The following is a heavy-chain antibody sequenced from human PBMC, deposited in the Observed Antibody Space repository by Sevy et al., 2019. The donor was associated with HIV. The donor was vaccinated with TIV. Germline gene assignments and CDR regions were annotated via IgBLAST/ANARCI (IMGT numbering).Heavy chain of an antibody. D-gene: IGHD3-3*01. CDR3: VCGNDFWSGYYESNYYGMDV. CDR1: GFTFSSYG. CDR2: IRYDGSNK. Sequence: GSLRLSCAASGFTFSSYGMHWVRQAPGKGLEWVAFIRYDGSNKYYADSVKGRFTISRDNSKNTLYLQMNSLRAEDTAVYYCVCGNDFWSGYYESNYYGMDVWGQGTTVTVSS. V-gene: IGHV3-30*02. J-gene: IGHJ6*02.